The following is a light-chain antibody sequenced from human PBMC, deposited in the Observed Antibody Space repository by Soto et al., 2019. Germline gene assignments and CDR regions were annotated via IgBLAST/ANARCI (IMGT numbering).Light chain of an antibody. CDR3: SSYRSRTTRV. V-gene: IGLV2-14*01. CDR1: SSDVGDYNY. Sequence: QSVLTQPASVSGSPGQSITISCTGTSSDVGDYNYVSWYQQHPGKAPKLMIYDVSNRPSGVSNRFSGSKSGSTASLTISGLQAGDEADYYCSSYRSRTTRVFGTGTKVTVL. J-gene: IGLJ1*01. CDR2: DVS.